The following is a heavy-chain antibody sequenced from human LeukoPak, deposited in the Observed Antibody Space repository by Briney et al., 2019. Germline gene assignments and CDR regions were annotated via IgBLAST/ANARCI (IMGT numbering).Heavy chain of an antibody. CDR3: ARDLNAAVAGTPVPFPYGMDV. D-gene: IGHD6-19*01. V-gene: IGHV4-61*02. CDR2: IYTSGST. CDR1: GGSISSGSYY. Sequence: SETLSLTCTVSGGSISSGSYYWSWLRQPAGKGLEWIGRIYTSGSTNYNPSLKSRVTISVDTSKNQFSLKLSSVTAADTAVCYCARDLNAAVAGTPVPFPYGMDVWGQGTTVTVSS. J-gene: IGHJ6*02.